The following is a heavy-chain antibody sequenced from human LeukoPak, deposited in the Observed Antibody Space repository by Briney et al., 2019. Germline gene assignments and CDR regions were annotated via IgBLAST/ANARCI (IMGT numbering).Heavy chain of an antibody. CDR1: GYTFTGHY. V-gene: IGHV1-2*02. Sequence: AAVKVSCKASGYTFTGHYMHSVRHAPGQGLEWMGWINPDSGSTNFAQQFHGRVTMTSDTSISTAYMELSRLRSDDTAVYCCGGDFRDSLDYWGQGTLVTVSS. CDR3: GGDFRDSLDY. J-gene: IGHJ4*02. CDR2: INPDSGST.